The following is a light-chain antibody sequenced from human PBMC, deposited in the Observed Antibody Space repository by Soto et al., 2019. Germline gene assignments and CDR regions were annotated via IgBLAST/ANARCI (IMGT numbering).Light chain of an antibody. V-gene: IGLV2-14*01. CDR2: DVS. J-gene: IGLJ1*01. Sequence: QSALTQPPSVSGSPGQSITISCTGTSSDVGGYNHVSWYQQHPGKAPKLMIYDVSNRPSGVSNRFSGSKSGNTASLTISGLQPEDEADYYCSSFTSTSTNYVFGTGTKLTVL. CDR3: SSFTSTSTNYV. CDR1: SSDVGGYNH.